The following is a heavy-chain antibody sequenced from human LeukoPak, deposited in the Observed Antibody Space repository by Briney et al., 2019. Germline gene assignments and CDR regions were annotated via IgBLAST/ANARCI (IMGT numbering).Heavy chain of an antibody. J-gene: IGHJ4*02. CDR3: ARGYYDTSGYYLAAY. D-gene: IGHD3-22*01. CDR2: IYYSGST. Sequence: SETLSLTCTVSGGSISGYYWSWIRQPPGKGLEGIGYIYYSGSTNYNPSLKSRVTLSVDTSKNQFSLKLTSVTAADTAVYYCARGYYDTSGYYLAAYWGQGTLVTVSS. CDR1: GGSISGYY. V-gene: IGHV4-59*01.